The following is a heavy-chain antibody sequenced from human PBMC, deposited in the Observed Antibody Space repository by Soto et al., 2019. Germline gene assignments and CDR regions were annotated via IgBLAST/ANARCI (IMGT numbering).Heavy chain of an antibody. V-gene: IGHV3-48*01. Sequence: EVQLVESGGGLVQPGGSLRLSCTASGFKFSDYSMNWVRQAPGKGLEWASYIGTSTSTVYYAYSVEGRFSISRDNAKNSLYLQVNSLRAEDTAVYYCARDSAYSFDYWGQGILVTVSP. CDR3: ARDSAYSFDY. J-gene: IGHJ4*02. CDR2: IGTSTSTV. CDR1: GFKFSDYS. D-gene: IGHD2-15*01.